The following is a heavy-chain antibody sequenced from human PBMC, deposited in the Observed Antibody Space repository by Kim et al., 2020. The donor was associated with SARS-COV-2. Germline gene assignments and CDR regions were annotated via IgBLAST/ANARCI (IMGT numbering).Heavy chain of an antibody. CDR1: GFTFSSYA. CDR2: ISGSGGSA. V-gene: IGHV3-23*01. CDR3: AASAYGDYSLYL. D-gene: IGHD4-17*01. J-gene: IGHJ2*01. Sequence: GGSLRLSCAASGFTFSSYAMSWVRRAPRKGLEWVSGISGSGGSAYYADSVKGRFTISRDNSKNTLYLQMNSVRAEDTAEYYCAASAYGDYSLYLWGRGTLVTVSS.